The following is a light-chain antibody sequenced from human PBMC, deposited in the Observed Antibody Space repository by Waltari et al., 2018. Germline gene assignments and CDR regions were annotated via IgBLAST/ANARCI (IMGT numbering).Light chain of an antibody. CDR1: QRISSW. J-gene: IGKJ2*01. CDR2: KAS. Sequence: DIEVTQSPSSLSASVGDKVTITCQTSQRISSWLAWFQQKPGKAPQPLIYKASSLESGVPARFSGSGSGTDFTLTISSLQPEDVAIYYCQQDKGAPYTFGQGTKVDIK. V-gene: IGKV1-5*01. CDR3: QQDKGAPYT.